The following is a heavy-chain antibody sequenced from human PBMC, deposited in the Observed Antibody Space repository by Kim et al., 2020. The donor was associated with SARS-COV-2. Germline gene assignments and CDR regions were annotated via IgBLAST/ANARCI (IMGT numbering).Heavy chain of an antibody. CDR3: ARDMAELDYYYGMDV. J-gene: IGHJ6*02. V-gene: IGHV3-21*01. D-gene: IGHD1-1*01. Sequence: DSVKGRFTISRDNAKNSLYLQMNSLRAEDTAVYYCARDMAELDYYYGMDVWGQGTTVTVSS.